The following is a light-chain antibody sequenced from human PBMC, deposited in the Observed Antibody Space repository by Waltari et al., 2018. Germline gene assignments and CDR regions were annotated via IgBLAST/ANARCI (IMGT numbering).Light chain of an antibody. J-gene: IGKJ1*01. Sequence: DIQMTQSPSALSASVGARVTITCRARQSINPWLAWFRQKPGKGPELLSHKVSTLQSAVPSRLSGSAAGTEFTLTISNLQPDDVATYYCQQYKTYPWTFGQGTRVEIK. CDR3: QQYKTYPWT. CDR1: QSINPW. V-gene: IGKV1-5*03. CDR2: KVS.